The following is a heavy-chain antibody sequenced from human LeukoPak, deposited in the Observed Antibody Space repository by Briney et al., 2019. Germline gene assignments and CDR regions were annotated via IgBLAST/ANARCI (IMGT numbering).Heavy chain of an antibody. J-gene: IGHJ4*02. Sequence: GSLRLSCAASGFTFSDYYMSWIRQAPGKGLEWVSYISSSGSTIYYADSVKGRFTISRDNAKNSLYLQMNSLRAEDTAVYYCARGQVRQVCSDGSCYHFDYWGQGTLVTVSS. V-gene: IGHV3-11*01. CDR2: ISSSGSTI. CDR3: ARGQVRQVCSDGSCYHFDY. D-gene: IGHD2-15*01. CDR1: GFTFSDYY.